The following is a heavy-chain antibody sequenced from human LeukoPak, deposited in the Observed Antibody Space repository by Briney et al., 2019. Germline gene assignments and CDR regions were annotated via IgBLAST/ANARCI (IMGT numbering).Heavy chain of an antibody. J-gene: IGHJ3*02. CDR3: AREWGYSSGWYAGSHDAFDI. CDR1: GGSFSGYY. CDR2: INHSGST. D-gene: IGHD6-19*01. Sequence: PSETLSLTCAVYGGSFSGYYWSWIRQPPGKGLEWIGEINHSGSTNYNPSLKSRVTISVDTSKNQFSLKLSSVTAADTAVYYCAREWGYSSGWYAGSHDAFDIWGQGTMVTVSS. V-gene: IGHV4-34*01.